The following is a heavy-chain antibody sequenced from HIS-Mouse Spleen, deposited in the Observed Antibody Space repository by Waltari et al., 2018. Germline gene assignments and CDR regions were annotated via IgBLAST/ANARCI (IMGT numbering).Heavy chain of an antibody. CDR3: AREIPYSSSWYDWYFDL. CDR1: GGSISSSSYY. Sequence: QLQLQESGPGLVKPSETLSLTCTVSGGSISSSSYYWGWIRQPPGKGLEWIGSIYYSGSTYYNPSLKSRVTISVDPSKNQFSLKLSSVTAADTAVYYGAREIPYSSSWYDWYFDLWGRGTLVTVSS. J-gene: IGHJ2*01. D-gene: IGHD6-13*01. V-gene: IGHV4-39*07. CDR2: IYYSGST.